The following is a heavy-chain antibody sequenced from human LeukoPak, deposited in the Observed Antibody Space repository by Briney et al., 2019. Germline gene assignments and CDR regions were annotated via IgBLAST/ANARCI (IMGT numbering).Heavy chain of an antibody. CDR1: GFTFNHYA. V-gene: IGHV3-23*01. CDR2: VSENGDGT. Sequence: PGGSLRLSCVASGFTFNHYAMGWVRQAPGKGLEWVARVSENGDGTMYPDSVKGRFTISRDNSRKTVLLEVNSLRVEDAATYYCARGWTTFHYWGQGALVTVSS. J-gene: IGHJ4*02. D-gene: IGHD1-1*01. CDR3: ARGWTTFHY.